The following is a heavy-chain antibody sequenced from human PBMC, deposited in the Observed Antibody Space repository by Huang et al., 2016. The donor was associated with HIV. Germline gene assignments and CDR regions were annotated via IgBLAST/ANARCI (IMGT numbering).Heavy chain of an antibody. D-gene: IGHD3-22*01. CDR3: ATVDYYVTSGPQRGYFDN. CDR1: GGSFRNFA. J-gene: IGHJ4*02. Sequence: QVQLVQSGAEVKKPGSSVKVSCKASGGSFRNFAIGWVRQAPGQGLEVMGGSIPTVGTANYAQKFQGRVTMIADESTSTAYRELSSLRSEDTAVYYCATVDYYVTSGPQRGYFDNWGQGTLVTVSS. CDR2: SIPTVGTA. V-gene: IGHV1-69*01.